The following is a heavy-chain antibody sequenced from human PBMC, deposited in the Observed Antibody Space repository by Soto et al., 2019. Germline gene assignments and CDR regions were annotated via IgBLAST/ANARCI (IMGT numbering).Heavy chain of an antibody. CDR2: IIPIFGTA. D-gene: IGHD1-1*01. CDR3: ARDGDGTTFYGMDV. Sequence: SVKVSCKASGGTFISYAISWVRQAPGQGLEWMGGIIPIFGTANYAQKFQGRVTITADESTSTAYMELSSLRSEDTAVYYCARDGDGTTFYGMDVWGQGTTVTVSS. J-gene: IGHJ6*02. CDR1: GGTFISYA. V-gene: IGHV1-69*13.